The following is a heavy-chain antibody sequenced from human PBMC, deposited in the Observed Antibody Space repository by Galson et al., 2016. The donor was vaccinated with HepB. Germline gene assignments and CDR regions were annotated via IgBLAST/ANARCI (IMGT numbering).Heavy chain of an antibody. CDR1: GFTFSSYG. CDR2: ISALHNQI. D-gene: IGHD5/OR15-5a*01. J-gene: IGHJ4*02. CDR3: GKGGGAGVYPSQSDH. Sequence: AGTGFTFSSYGMSWVRQAPGKGLEWVSVISALHNQIYYADSVKGRFTISRDNSKNVLFLRMGGLRGEDTAVYYCGKGGGAGVYPSQSDHWGQGSLVTVSS. V-gene: IGHV3-23*01.